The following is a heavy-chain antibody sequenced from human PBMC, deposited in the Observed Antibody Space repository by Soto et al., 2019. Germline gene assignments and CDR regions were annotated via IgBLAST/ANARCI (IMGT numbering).Heavy chain of an antibody. D-gene: IGHD6-6*01. CDR3: ARDNIAARTYYYYGMDV. CDR2: ISAYNGNT. CDR1: GYTFTSYG. Sequence: QVQLVQSGAEVKKPGASVKVSFKASGYTFTSYGISWVRQAPGQGLEWMGWISAYNGNTNYAQKLQGRVTMTTDTSTSTAYMELRSLRSDDTAVYYCARDNIAARTYYYYGMDVWGQGTTVTVSS. J-gene: IGHJ6*02. V-gene: IGHV1-18*01.